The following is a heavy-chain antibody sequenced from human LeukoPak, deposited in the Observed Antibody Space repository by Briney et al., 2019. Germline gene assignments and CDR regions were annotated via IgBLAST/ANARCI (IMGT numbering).Heavy chain of an antibody. CDR3: ARVSEYYDYVWGTYRKDAFDI. Sequence: GGSLRLSCAASGFTFSSYWMSWVRQAPGKGLEWVSAISGSGGSTYYADSVKGRFTISRDNAKNSLYLQMNTLRAEDTAVYYCARVSEYYDYVWGTYRKDAFDIWGLGTMVTVSS. J-gene: IGHJ3*02. D-gene: IGHD3-16*02. CDR1: GFTFSSYW. V-gene: IGHV3-23*01. CDR2: ISGSGGST.